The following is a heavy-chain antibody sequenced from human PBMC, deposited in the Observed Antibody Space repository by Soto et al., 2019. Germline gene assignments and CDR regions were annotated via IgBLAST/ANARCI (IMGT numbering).Heavy chain of an antibody. J-gene: IGHJ6*02. V-gene: IGHV4-30-2*05. CDR1: GGSISSGGYS. CDR2: IYHSGST. D-gene: IGHD4-17*01. CDR3: ARATTVTSSLFCYRLDV. Sequence: SETLSLTCAVSGGSISSGGYSWSWIRQPPGKGLEWIGYIYHSGSTYYNPSLKSRVTISLDTSQNQFSLKLTSVTAADTALYFCARATTVTSSLFCYRLDVCGQGTTVTVSS.